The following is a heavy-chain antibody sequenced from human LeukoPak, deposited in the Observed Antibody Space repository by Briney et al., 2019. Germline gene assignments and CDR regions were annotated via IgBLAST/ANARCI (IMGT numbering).Heavy chain of an antibody. CDR1: GGTFSSYA. D-gene: IGHD5-18*01. V-gene: IGHV1-69*13. J-gene: IGHJ4*02. Sequence: SVKVSCKASGGTFSSYAISWVRQAPGQGLEWMGGIIPIFGTANYAQKFQGRVTITADESTSTAYMELTRLTSDDTAVYYCARRGYSYGLDEPPIRYWGLGTLVTVSS. CDR3: ARRGYSYGLDEPPIRY. CDR2: IIPIFGTA.